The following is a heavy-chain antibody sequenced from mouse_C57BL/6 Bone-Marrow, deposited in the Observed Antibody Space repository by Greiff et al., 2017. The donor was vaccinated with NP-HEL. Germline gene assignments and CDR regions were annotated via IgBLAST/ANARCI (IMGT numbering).Heavy chain of an antibody. V-gene: IGHV3-8*01. CDR3: ARISVFYYGSSGYWYFDV. Sequence: DVQLQESGPGLAKPSQTLSLTCSVTGYSITSDYWNWIRKFPGNKLEYMGYISYSGSTYYNPSLKSRISITRDTSKNQYYLQLNSVTTEDTATYYCARISVFYYGSSGYWYFDVWGTGTTVTVSS. CDR1: GYSITSDY. D-gene: IGHD1-1*01. J-gene: IGHJ1*03. CDR2: ISYSGST.